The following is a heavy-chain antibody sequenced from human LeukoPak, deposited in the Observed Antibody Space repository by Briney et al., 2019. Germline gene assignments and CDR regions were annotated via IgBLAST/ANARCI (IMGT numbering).Heavy chain of an antibody. V-gene: IGHV4-59*01. Sequence: SETLSLTCTVSGASISNYYWTWIRQSPGKGLEWIGYIYYSGSTNYNPPLKSRVTILVDMSKNQFSLKLSSVTAADTAVYYCARATANYGGNSGWFDPWGQGTLVTVSS. CDR1: GASISNYY. CDR2: IYYSGST. J-gene: IGHJ5*02. CDR3: ARATANYGGNSGWFDP. D-gene: IGHD4-23*01.